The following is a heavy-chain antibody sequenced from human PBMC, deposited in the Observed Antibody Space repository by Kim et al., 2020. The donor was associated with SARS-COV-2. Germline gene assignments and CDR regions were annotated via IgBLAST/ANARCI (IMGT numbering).Heavy chain of an antibody. Sequence: SETLSLTCAVSGGSLRRLHFCIFVRQPPWKGLEWIGEIYHSGSTNYNPSLKSRVTISVDKSKNQFSLKLSSVTAADTAVYYCARARVVVTAIFYYYYGMHVWVPGPTVSVSS. D-gene: IGHD2-21*02. V-gene: IGHV4-4*02. J-gene: IGHJ6*02. CDR3: ARARVVVTAIFYYYYGMHV. CDR2: IYHSGST. CDR1: GGSLRRLHF.